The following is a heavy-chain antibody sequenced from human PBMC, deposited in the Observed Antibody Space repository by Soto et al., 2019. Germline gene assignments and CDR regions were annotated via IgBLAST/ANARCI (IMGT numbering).Heavy chain of an antibody. D-gene: IGHD2-21*02. CDR1: GVSISGSSYY. V-gene: IGHV4-39*01. CDR2: IYYSGST. J-gene: IGHJ4*02. Sequence: LPETLSLTCSVSGVSISGSSYYWGWIRQPPGKGLEWIGSIYYSGSTYNNPSLKSRVSMSVDTSKNQFSLKLRSVTAADTALYYCARQRTSVVTQAYFDSWGQGSLVTVSS. CDR3: ARQRTSVVTQAYFDS.